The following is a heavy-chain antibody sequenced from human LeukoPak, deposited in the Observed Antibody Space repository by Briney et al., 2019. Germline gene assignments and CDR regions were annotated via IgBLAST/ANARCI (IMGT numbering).Heavy chain of an antibody. D-gene: IGHD3-10*01. CDR1: GFTFSSYA. Sequence: GGALRLPCAASGFTFSSYAMHWVRQAPGKGLEWVAVISYDGSNKYYADSVKGRFTISRDNSKNTLYLQMNSLRAEDTAVYYCARAPLPSGSPHYFDYWGQGALVTVSS. J-gene: IGHJ4*02. V-gene: IGHV3-30-3*01. CDR3: ARAPLPSGSPHYFDY. CDR2: ISYDGSNK.